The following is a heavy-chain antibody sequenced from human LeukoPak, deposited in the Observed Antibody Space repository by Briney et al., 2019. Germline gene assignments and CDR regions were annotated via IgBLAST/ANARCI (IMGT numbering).Heavy chain of an antibody. J-gene: IGHJ6*03. CDR1: GGTFSSYA. CDR2: IIPIFGTA. V-gene: IGHV1-69*05. D-gene: IGHD4-17*01. CDR3: ARGAAVTTFYYYYYMDV. Sequence: SVKVSCKASGGTFSSYAISWVRQAPGQGLEWMGGIIPIFGTANYAQKFQGRVTITTDESTSTAYMELSSLRSEDTAVYYCARGAAVTTFYYYYYMDVWGKGTTVTVSS.